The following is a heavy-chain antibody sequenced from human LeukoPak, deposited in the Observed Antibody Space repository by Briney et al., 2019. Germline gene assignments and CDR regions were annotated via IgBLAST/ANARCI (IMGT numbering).Heavy chain of an antibody. Sequence: ASVKVSCKASGYTFTSHAMNWVRQAPGQGLEWMGWINPNSGGTNYAQKFQGWVTMTRDTSISTAYMELSRLRSDDTAVYYCARDLDPGIAAAGLDPWGQGTLVTVSS. D-gene: IGHD6-13*01. CDR3: ARDLDPGIAAAGLDP. J-gene: IGHJ5*02. V-gene: IGHV1-2*04. CDR2: INPNSGGT. CDR1: GYTFTSHA.